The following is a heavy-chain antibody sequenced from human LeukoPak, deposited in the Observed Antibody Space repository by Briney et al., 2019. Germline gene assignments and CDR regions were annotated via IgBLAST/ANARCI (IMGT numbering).Heavy chain of an antibody. D-gene: IGHD1-26*01. Sequence: ASVKVSCKASGYTFTSYYMHWVRQAPGQGLEWMGLINPSGGSTSYAQKFQGRVTMTRDTSTSTVYMELSSLRSEDTAVYYCAKGYGWEASYYYYYMDVWGKGTTVTISS. CDR2: INPSGGST. CDR3: AKGYGWEASYYYYYMDV. V-gene: IGHV1-46*01. CDR1: GYTFTSYY. J-gene: IGHJ6*03.